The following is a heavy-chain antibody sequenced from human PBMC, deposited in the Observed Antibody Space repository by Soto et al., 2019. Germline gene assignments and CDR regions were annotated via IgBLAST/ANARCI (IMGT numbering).Heavy chain of an antibody. CDR2: IYHSGST. CDR1: GYSISSGYY. V-gene: IGHV4-38-2*01. D-gene: IGHD5-12*01. J-gene: IGHJ4*02. Sequence: SETLSLTCAVSGYSISSGYYWGWIRQPPGKGLEWIGNIYHSGSTYYNPSLKSRVTISVDTSKNQFSLKLSSVTAADTAVYYCASSFSSRYSADYWGQGTLVTVSS. CDR3: ASSFSSRYSADY.